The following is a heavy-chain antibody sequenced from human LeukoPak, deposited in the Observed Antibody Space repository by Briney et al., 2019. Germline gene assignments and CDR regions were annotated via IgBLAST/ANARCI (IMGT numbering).Heavy chain of an antibody. CDR1: GGSISGYY. D-gene: IGHD6-6*01. V-gene: IGHV4-59*01. Sequence: PSETLSLTCTVSGGSISGYYWSWIRQPPGKGLEWIGYIYYSESTNYNPSLKSRVTISVDTSKNQFSLKLSSVTAADTAVYYCARDASIAARPNYFDYWGQGTLVTVSS. CDR2: IYYSEST. CDR3: ARDASIAARPNYFDY. J-gene: IGHJ4*02.